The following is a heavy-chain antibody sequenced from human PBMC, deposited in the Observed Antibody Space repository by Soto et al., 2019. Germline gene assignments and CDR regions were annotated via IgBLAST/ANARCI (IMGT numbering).Heavy chain of an antibody. CDR3: ARVTAQLERLTSYYYYYYMDV. CDR1: GYTFTSYA. J-gene: IGHJ6*03. D-gene: IGHD1-1*01. CDR2: INAGNGNT. Sequence: ASVKVSCKASGYTFTSYAMHWVRQAPGQRLEWMGWINAGNGNTKYSQKFQGRVTITRDTSASTAYMELSSLRSEDTAVYYCARVTAQLERLTSYYYYYYMDVWGKGTTVTVSS. V-gene: IGHV1-3*01.